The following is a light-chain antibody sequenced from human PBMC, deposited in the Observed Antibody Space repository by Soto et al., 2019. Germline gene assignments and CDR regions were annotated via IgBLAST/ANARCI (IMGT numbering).Light chain of an antibody. V-gene: IGKV3-15*01. CDR3: QQYNNWPPWT. J-gene: IGKJ1*01. CDR1: QSVSSY. Sequence: ELVLTQSPAILSLSPGERATLSCRASQSVSSYLTWYQQKPGQAPRLLIYGASTRATGIPARFSGSGSGTEFTLTISSLQSEDFAVYYCQQYNNWPPWTFGQGTKVDIK. CDR2: GAS.